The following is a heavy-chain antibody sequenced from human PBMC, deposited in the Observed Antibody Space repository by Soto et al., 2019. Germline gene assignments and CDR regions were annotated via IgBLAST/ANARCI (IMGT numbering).Heavy chain of an antibody. Sequence: SETLSLTCTVSGASITFGGYSWSWIRQTPGKGLEWIGYINHLETTFYNPSFESRLTLSIDRAKNQFSLKLHSMSAAGRAVYFCARGGGSDSFDYWGQGILVTVSS. CDR2: INHLETT. CDR1: GASITFGGYS. D-gene: IGHD1-26*01. V-gene: IGHV4-30-2*01. J-gene: IGHJ4*02. CDR3: ARGGGSDSFDY.